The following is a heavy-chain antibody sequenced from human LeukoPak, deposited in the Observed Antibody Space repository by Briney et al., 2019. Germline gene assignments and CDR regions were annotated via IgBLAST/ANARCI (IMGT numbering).Heavy chain of an antibody. CDR3: ARDPGSSGLGFRY. Sequence: ADTHTLTCTVSGVSISSYYWSWIRQPAGKGLEWIGRIHTSGSTNYNPSLKSRGTMSLDTSKNQFSLKLTSVTAADTAVYYCARDPGSSGLGFRYWGQGAVLTVS. V-gene: IGHV4-4*07. CDR1: GVSISSYY. J-gene: IGHJ4*02. D-gene: IGHD6-19*01. CDR2: IHTSGST.